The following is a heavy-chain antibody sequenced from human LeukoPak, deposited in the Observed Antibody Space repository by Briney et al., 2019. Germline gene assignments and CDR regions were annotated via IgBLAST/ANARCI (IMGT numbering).Heavy chain of an antibody. J-gene: IGHJ5*02. D-gene: IGHD2-8*02. V-gene: IGHV4-59*01. CDR2: IYYSGST. CDR3: ARTLVMRWFDP. Sequence: SETLSLTCTVSGGSISSYYWSWIRQLPGKGLEWIGYIYYSGSTNYNPSLKSRVTISVDTSKNQFSLKLSSVTAADTAVYYCARTLVMRWFDPWGQGTLVTVSS. CDR1: GGSISSYY.